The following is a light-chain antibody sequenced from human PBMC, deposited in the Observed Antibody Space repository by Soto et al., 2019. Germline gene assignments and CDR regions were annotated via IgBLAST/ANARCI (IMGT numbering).Light chain of an antibody. CDR1: SSDVGGYNY. CDR3: SSYTSSKTVV. V-gene: IGLV2-14*01. Sequence: QSALTQPASVSGSPGQLITISCTGTSSDVGGYNYVSWYQQYPGKAPKLMIYDVSNRPSGVSNRFSGSKSGNTASLTISGLQAEDEADYYCSSYTSSKTVVFGGGTKVTVL. CDR2: DVS. J-gene: IGLJ3*02.